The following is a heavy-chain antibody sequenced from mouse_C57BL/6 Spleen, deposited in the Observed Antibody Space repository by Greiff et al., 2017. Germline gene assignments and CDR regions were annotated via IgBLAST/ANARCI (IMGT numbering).Heavy chain of an antibody. Sequence: EVKAEESGGGLVQPGGSMKLSCVASGFTFSNYWMNWVRQSPEKGLEWVAQIRLKSDNYATHYAESVKGRFTISRDDSKSSVYLQMNNLRAEDTGIYYCTGRGYWGQGTTLTVSS. V-gene: IGHV6-3*01. CDR2: IRLKSDNYAT. CDR1: GFTFSNYW. CDR3: TGRGY. J-gene: IGHJ2*01.